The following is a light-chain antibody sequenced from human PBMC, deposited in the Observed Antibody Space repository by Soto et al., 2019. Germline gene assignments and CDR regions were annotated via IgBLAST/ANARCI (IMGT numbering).Light chain of an antibody. Sequence: EIVLTQSPGTLSLSPGERATLSCRSSLSVSSNYLAWYQQKPGQAPRLLIYDASNRATGIPARFSGSGSGTDFTLTISSLEPEDFAVYYCQQRSNWPLLTFGGGTKVEIK. CDR1: LSVSSNY. J-gene: IGKJ4*01. V-gene: IGKV3-11*01. CDR3: QQRSNWPLLT. CDR2: DAS.